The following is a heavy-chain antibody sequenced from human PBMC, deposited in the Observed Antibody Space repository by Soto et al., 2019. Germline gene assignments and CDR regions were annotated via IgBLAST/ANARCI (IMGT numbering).Heavy chain of an antibody. CDR1: GYSFTSYW. CDR2: IYPGDSDT. V-gene: IGHV5-51*01. D-gene: IGHD2-2*01. J-gene: IGHJ6*02. CDR3: ASPYCSSTSCYQGHYYYYYGMDV. Sequence: PGESLKISCKGSGYSFTSYWIGWVRQMPGKGLEWMGIIYPGDSDTNYSPSFQGHATISADKSISTAYLQWSSLKASDTAMYYCASPYCSSTSCYQGHYYYYYGMDVWGQGTTVTVS.